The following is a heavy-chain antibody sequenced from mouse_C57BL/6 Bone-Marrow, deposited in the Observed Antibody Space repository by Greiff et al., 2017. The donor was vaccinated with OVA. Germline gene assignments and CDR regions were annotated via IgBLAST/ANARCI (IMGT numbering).Heavy chain of an antibody. J-gene: IGHJ2*01. CDR2: IYPGGGYT. Sequence: QVQLQQSGAELVRPGTSVKMSCKASGYTFTNYWIGWAKQRPGHGLEWIGDIYPGGGYTNYHEKFKGKATLTADKSSSTAYMQFSSLTSEDSAIYYCARGLRRKGFDDWGQGTTLTVSS. CDR3: ARGLRRKGFDD. D-gene: IGHD2-4*01. V-gene: IGHV1-63*01. CDR1: GYTFTNYW.